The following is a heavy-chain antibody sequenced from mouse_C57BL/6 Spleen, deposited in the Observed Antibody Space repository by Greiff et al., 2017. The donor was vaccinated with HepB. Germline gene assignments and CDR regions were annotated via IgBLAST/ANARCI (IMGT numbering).Heavy chain of an antibody. J-gene: IGHJ2*01. D-gene: IGHD1-1*01. CDR3: ARSHYGSPFDY. CDR1: GYAFSSYW. V-gene: IGHV1-80*01. Sequence: QVQLQQSGAELVKPGASVKISCKASGYAFSSYWKNWVKQRPGKGLEWIGQIYPGDGDTNYNGKFKGKATLTADKSSSTAYMQLSSLTSEDSAVYFCARSHYGSPFDYWGQGTTLTVSS. CDR2: IYPGDGDT.